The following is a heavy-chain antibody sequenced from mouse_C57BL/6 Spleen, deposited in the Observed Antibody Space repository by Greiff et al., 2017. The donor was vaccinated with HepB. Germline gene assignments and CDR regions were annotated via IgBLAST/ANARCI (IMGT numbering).Heavy chain of an antibody. J-gene: IGHJ2*01. CDR1: GYSITSGYY. D-gene: IGHD1-1*01. CDR3: ARGGVYYYGSSYFDY. Sequence: EVKLMESGPGLVKPSQSLSLTCSVTGYSITSGYYWNWIRQFPGNKLEWMGYISYDGSNNYNPSLKNRISITRDTSKNQFFLKLNSVTTEDTATYYCARGGVYYYGSSYFDYWGQGTTLTVSS. V-gene: IGHV3-6*01. CDR2: ISYDGSN.